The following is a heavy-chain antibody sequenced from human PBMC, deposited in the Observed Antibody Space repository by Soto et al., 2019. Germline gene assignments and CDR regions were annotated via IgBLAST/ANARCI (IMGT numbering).Heavy chain of an antibody. CDR2: ISFSGFT. J-gene: IGHJ6*02. V-gene: IGHV4-30-4*01. CDR3: ARLQQDYHYYYGMDV. CDR1: GGSISSDDFY. Sequence: PSETLSLTCTVSGGSISSDDFYWSWVRQPPGKGLEWIGCISFSGFTYYNPSLRSRVTISLDTSKNQFSLNLSSVTAADTAVYYCARLQQDYHYYYGMDVWGHGTTVTVSS.